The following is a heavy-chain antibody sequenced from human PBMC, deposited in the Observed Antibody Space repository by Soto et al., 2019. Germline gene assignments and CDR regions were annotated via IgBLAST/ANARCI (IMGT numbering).Heavy chain of an antibody. J-gene: IGHJ5*02. D-gene: IGHD6-19*01. CDR1: GGSVSSGSYY. CDR2: IYYSGST. Sequence: QVQLQESGPGLAKPSETLSLTCTVSGGSVSSGSYYWSWIRQPPGKGLEWIGYIYYSGSTNYNPSLKSRVTISVDTSKNQFSLKLSSVTAADTAVYYCARGPAAQWPGIRTSWFDPWGQGTLVTVSS. V-gene: IGHV4-61*01. CDR3: ARGPAAQWPGIRTSWFDP.